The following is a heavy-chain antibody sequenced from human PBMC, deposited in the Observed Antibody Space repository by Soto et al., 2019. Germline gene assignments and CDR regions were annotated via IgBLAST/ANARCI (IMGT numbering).Heavy chain of an antibody. CDR2: IIPIFGTA. CDR1: GGTFSSYA. V-gene: IGHV1-69*01. D-gene: IGHD2-21*02. CDR3: ARDLAQYYCGGNCLTAY. J-gene: IGHJ4*02. Sequence: QVQLVQSGAEVKKPGSSVKVSCKASGGTFSSYAISWVRQAPGQGLEWMGGIIPIFGTANYAQKFQGSVTITADESTSTSYMELSSLSSEDTAVNYCARDLAQYYCGGNCLTAYWGQGTLVTVSS.